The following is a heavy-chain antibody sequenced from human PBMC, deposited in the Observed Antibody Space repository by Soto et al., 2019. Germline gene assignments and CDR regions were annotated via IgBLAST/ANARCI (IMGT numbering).Heavy chain of an antibody. V-gene: IGHV4-4*02. Sequence: QVQLQESGRGLVKPSGTLSLTCAVSGGSICSSHWWTWVRQSPGKGLEYIGEISHSGTSNSNPSLKSRVTLSVDKSKNHFSLTLTSVTAADTAVYYCARVVLTITRGAFDAWGQGTLVIVSS. CDR2: ISHSGTS. D-gene: IGHD3-9*01. CDR1: GGSICSSHW. J-gene: IGHJ3*01. CDR3: ARVVLTITRGAFDA.